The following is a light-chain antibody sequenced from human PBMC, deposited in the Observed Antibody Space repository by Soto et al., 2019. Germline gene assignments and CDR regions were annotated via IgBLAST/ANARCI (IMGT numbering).Light chain of an antibody. CDR3: HQYVSSVT. V-gene: IGKV3-20*01. Sequence: DIVLTQSPGSLSLSPGERATLSCRASQSVDSSFFAWYQQKPGQAPRLLIYGASKRATGTPDRFSGSGSGTDFTLTITRLEPEEFAVYYWHQYVSSVTFGQVTKVEIK. CDR2: GAS. CDR1: QSVDSSF. J-gene: IGKJ1*01.